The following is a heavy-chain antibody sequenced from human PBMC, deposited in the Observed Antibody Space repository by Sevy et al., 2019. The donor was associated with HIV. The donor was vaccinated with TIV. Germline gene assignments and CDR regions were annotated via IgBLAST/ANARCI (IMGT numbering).Heavy chain of an antibody. V-gene: IGHV3-48*01. D-gene: IGHD6-19*01. CDR3: ARDLSSGWYGVGDY. CDR2: ISSSSSTI. J-gene: IGHJ4*02. Sequence: GGSLRLSCTASGFIFSSYGMNWVRQAPGKGLEWISYISSSSSTIYYADSVKGRFTISRDNAKNSLYLQMNSLSAEDTDVYYCARDLSSGWYGVGDYWGQGTLVTVSS. CDR1: GFIFSSYG.